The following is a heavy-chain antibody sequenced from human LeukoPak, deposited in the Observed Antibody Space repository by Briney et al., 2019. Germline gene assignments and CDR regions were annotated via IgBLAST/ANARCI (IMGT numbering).Heavy chain of an antibody. D-gene: IGHD6-19*01. J-gene: IGHJ4*02. CDR2: MNPNSGNT. CDR1: DYTFTSYD. Sequence: ASVKVSCKASDYTFTSYDIHWVRQATGQGLEWMGWMNPNSGNTGYAQKFQGRVTVTTDTSTSTAYMELRSLRSDDTAFYYCASAFGSGWYMFGDYWGQGTLVTVSS. V-gene: IGHV1-8*01. CDR3: ASAFGSGWYMFGDY.